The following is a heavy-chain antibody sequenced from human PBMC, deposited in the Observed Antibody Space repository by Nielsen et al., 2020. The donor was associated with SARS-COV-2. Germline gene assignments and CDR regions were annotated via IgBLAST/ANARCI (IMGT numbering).Heavy chain of an antibody. CDR1: GYTFTSYY. J-gene: IGHJ6*03. D-gene: IGHD2-2*01. CDR3: ARASRPERIVVVPAANYYYYYMDV. V-gene: IGHV1-46*01. Sequence: ASVKVSCKASGYTFTSYYMHWVRQAPEQGLEWMGIINPSGGSTSYAQKFQGRVTMTRDTSTSTVYMELSSLRSEDTAVYYCARASRPERIVVVPAANYYYYYMDVWGKGTTVTVSS. CDR2: INPSGGST.